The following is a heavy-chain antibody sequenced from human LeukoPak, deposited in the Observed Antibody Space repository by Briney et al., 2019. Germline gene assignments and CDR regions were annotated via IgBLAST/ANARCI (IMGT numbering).Heavy chain of an antibody. CDR1: GFTFSSYA. Sequence: GSLRLSCAASGFTFSSYAMSWVRQAPGKGLEWVSAISGGGGSTYYADSVKGRFTISRDNSKNTLYLQMNSLRAEDTAVYYCAKARGSMTTVSPFDYWGQGTLVTVSS. CDR3: AKARGSMTTVSPFDY. V-gene: IGHV3-23*01. CDR2: ISGGGGST. D-gene: IGHD4-17*01. J-gene: IGHJ4*02.